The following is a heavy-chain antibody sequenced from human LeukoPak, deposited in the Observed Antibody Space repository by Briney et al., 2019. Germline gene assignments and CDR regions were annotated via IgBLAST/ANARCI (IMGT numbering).Heavy chain of an antibody. CDR3: ARGVGYCSSTSCYWWFDP. Sequence: GGSLRLSCAASGLTVSSNYMSWVRQAPGKGLEWLSGIDRGGNTYYADSVKGRFTISRDNSKNTLYLQMNGLRAEDTAVYYCARGVGYCSSTSCYWWFDPWGQGTLVTVSS. CDR1: GLTVSSNY. CDR2: IDRGGNT. J-gene: IGHJ5*02. V-gene: IGHV3-53*01. D-gene: IGHD2-2*01.